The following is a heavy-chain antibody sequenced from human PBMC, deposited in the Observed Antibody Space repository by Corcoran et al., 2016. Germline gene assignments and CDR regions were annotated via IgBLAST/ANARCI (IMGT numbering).Heavy chain of an antibody. CDR1: GGSFSGYY. CDR3: ARHIRLGACDI. V-gene: IGHV4-34*01. J-gene: IGHJ3*02. CDR2: INHSGST. D-gene: IGHD3-16*01. Sequence: QLQVWGAGLLTPSETLSLTCAVYGGSFSGYYWSWIRQPPGKGLEWIGEINHSGSTNYNPSLQSRVTISVDTSKNQFSLKLSSVTAADTAVYYCARHIRLGACDIWGQGTMVTVSS.